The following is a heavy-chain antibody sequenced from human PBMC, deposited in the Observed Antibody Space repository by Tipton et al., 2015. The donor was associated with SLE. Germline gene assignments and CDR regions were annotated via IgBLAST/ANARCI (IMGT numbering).Heavy chain of an antibody. Sequence: SLRLSCAASGFTFSDYYMSWIRQAPGKGLEWVSYISSSGSTIYYADSVKGRFTISRDNAKNSLYLQMNSLRAEDTAVYYCARYSSSWYYFDYWGQGTLVTVSS. J-gene: IGHJ4*02. D-gene: IGHD6-13*01. V-gene: IGHV3-11*01. CDR3: ARYSSSWYYFDY. CDR1: GFTFSDYY. CDR2: ISSSGSTI.